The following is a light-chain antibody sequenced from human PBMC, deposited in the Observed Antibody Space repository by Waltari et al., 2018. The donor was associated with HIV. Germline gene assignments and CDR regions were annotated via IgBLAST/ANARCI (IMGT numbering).Light chain of an antibody. V-gene: IGLV2-11*01. J-gene: IGLJ1*01. CDR3: CSYAGNYSYV. CDR2: NVS. Sequence: QSALPQPRSVSGSPGPSVTLSCTGPSHDLGASTYVSWYLQHPGKVTKRMLYNVSKRPSGVPDRFSGFRSCNTASLTISGLQAEDEADYFCCSYAGNYSYVFGSGSRVTVL. CDR1: SHDLGASTY.